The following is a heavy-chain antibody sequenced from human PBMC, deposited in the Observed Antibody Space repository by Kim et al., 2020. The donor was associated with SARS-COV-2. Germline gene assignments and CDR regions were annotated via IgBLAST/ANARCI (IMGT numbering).Heavy chain of an antibody. J-gene: IGHJ6*02. V-gene: IGHV3-15*01. CDR3: TREVFMTWDYYGMDV. Sequence: APVKGRFTISRDDSKNTLYLQMNSLKTEDTAVYYCTREVFMTWDYYGMDVWGQGTTVTVSS. D-gene: IGHD2-21*02.